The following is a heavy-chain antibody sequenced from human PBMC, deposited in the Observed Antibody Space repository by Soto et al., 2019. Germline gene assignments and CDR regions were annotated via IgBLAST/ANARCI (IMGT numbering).Heavy chain of an antibody. CDR3: AREMATISLGAFDI. D-gene: IGHD5-12*01. Sequence: GGSLRLSCEASGFGFSGYLMHWVRQSPGKGLVWVSRTNNDGSAITYADSVRGRFTSFRDNAKNTLFLQMTSLGVEDTAVYYCAREMATISLGAFDIWGEGTMVTVSS. CDR1: GFGFSGYL. V-gene: IGHV3-74*01. CDR2: TNNDGSAI. J-gene: IGHJ3*02.